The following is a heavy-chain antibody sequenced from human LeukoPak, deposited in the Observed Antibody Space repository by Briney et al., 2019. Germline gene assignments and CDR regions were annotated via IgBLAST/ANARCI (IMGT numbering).Heavy chain of an antibody. CDR1: GYSFTTYW. D-gene: IGHD3-22*01. Sequence: GESLKISCKGSGYSFTTYWIGWVRQKSGKGLEWMAIIYPGDSDTRYSPSFQGQVTISADESVTTAYLHWRSLKASDTATYYCARSKGSSGYYAYAFDIWGQGTMVTVSS. CDR2: IYPGDSDT. J-gene: IGHJ3*02. CDR3: ARSKGSSGYYAYAFDI. V-gene: IGHV5-51*01.